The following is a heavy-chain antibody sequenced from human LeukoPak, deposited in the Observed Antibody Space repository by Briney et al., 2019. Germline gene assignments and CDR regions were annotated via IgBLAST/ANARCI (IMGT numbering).Heavy chain of an antibody. CDR3: ARDRRYYDSSGYYFHWYFDL. Sequence: GGSLRLSCAASGFTFSSYAMSWVRQAPVKGLEWVSAISHSGDTIYYADSVKGRFTISRDNSQNTLYLQMNSLRAEDTAVYYCARDRRYYDSSGYYFHWYFDLWGRGTLVTVSS. D-gene: IGHD3-22*01. CDR1: GFTFSSYA. V-gene: IGHV3-23*01. CDR2: ISHSGDTI. J-gene: IGHJ2*01.